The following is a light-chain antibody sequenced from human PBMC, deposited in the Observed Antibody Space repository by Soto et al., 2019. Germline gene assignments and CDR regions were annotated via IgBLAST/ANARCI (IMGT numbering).Light chain of an antibody. CDR1: QSISRY. CDR3: LQVANFPRT. CDR2: SAS. V-gene: IGKV1-39*01. J-gene: IGKJ1*01. Sequence: DIQMTQSPASLSASVGDRVTVTCRAGQSISRYLNWYQQRPGKAPNLLIYSASSLQTGVPSTFSGSGSGTEFSLTISSLGPEDFATYYCLQVANFPRTFGQGTKVDIK.